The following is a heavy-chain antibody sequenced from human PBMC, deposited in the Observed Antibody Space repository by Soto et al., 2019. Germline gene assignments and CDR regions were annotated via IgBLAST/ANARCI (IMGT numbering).Heavy chain of an antibody. CDR3: ARSGHLFDS. CDR2: INPTGHK. J-gene: IGHJ4*02. V-gene: IGHV4-34*01. CDR1: GGSFNDYY. D-gene: IGHD3-10*01. Sequence: QVQLQQWGAGLLKPSETLSLTCAVYGGSFNDYYWGWIRQPPGKGRGWLGEINPTGHKNNPPSLKGRVTISVDTSKNQFSPEVSSVTAADTAVYYCARSGHLFDSWGQGILVTVSS.